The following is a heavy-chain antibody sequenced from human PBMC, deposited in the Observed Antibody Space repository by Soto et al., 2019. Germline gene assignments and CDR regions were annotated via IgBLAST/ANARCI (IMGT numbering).Heavy chain of an antibody. CDR1: GGTFSSYA. CDR3: ARDCDYYDSSGYYHQYNWFDP. J-gene: IGHJ5*02. D-gene: IGHD3-22*01. V-gene: IGHV1-69*13. Sequence: SVKVSCKASGGTFSSYAISWVRQAPGQGLEWMGGIIPIFGTANYAQKLQGRVTITADESTSTAYMELSSLRSEDTAVYYCARDCDYYDSSGYYHQYNWFDPWGQGTLVTVSS. CDR2: IIPIFGTA.